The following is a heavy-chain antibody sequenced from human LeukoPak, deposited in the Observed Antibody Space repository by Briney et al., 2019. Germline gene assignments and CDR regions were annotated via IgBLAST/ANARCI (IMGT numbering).Heavy chain of an antibody. J-gene: IGHJ4*02. V-gene: IGHV3-23*01. Sequence: GASLRLSCAASGFPFSSYAMSGVRQAPGKGREGVSDISGSGGSTYYADSVRGRFTISRDNSKNTLYLQMNSLRAEDTAVYYCAKTLRYFDWLSDFDYWGQGTLVTVSS. CDR2: ISGSGGST. D-gene: IGHD3-9*01. CDR1: GFPFSSYA. CDR3: AKTLRYFDWLSDFDY.